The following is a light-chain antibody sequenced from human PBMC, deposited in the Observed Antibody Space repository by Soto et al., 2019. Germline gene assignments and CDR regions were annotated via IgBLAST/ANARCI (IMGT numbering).Light chain of an antibody. Sequence: QYVLTQPPSASGTPGQRVTISCSGSSSNIGSNTVNWYQQLPGTAPKLLIYSNNQRPSGVPDRFSGSKSGTSASLAISGLQSEDEAAYYCAAWDDSLNGHVFGTGTKLTVL. J-gene: IGLJ1*01. V-gene: IGLV1-44*01. CDR2: SNN. CDR1: SSNIGSNT. CDR3: AAWDDSLNGHV.